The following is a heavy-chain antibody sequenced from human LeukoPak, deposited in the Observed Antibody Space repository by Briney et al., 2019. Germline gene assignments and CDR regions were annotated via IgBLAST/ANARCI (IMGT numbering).Heavy chain of an antibody. V-gene: IGHV3-21*01. CDR3: ARALTTLTYEGY. D-gene: IGHD1-1*01. J-gene: IGHJ4*02. CDR2: ISGSNSYI. CDR1: GFTFSSYA. Sequence: PGGSLRLSCAASGFTFSSYAMHWIRQAPGKGLEWVSSISGSNSYIFYADSVKGRFTVSRDNAKDSLYLQMNSLRAEDTAVYYCARALTTLTYEGYWGQGTLVTVSS.